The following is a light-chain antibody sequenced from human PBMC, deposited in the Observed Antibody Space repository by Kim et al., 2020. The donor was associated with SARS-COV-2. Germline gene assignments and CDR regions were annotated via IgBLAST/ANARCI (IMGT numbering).Light chain of an antibody. V-gene: IGLV4-69*01. CDR1: SGHSTYA. CDR2: NNSDGTH. J-gene: IGLJ3*02. Sequence: QLVLTQSPSASASLGASVRLTCTLSSGHSTYAIAWHQQQPGKGPRFLLKNNSDGTHTTGDGIPDRFSGSNSGAERSLTISSLHSEDEADYYCQTWATGMQVFGGGTKVTVL. CDR3: QTWATGMQV.